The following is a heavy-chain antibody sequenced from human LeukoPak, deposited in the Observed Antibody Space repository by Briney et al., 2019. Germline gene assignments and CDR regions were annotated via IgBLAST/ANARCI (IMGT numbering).Heavy chain of an antibody. V-gene: IGHV4-34*01. Sequence: SETLSLTCTVSGGSISGYYWSWIRQPPGKGLEWIGEINHSGSTNYNPSLKSRVTISVDTSKNQFSLKLSSVTAADTAVYYCARGTVLLWFGELLAFDPWGQGTLVTVSS. J-gene: IGHJ5*02. D-gene: IGHD3-10*01. CDR3: ARGTVLLWFGELLAFDP. CDR1: GGSISGYY. CDR2: INHSGST.